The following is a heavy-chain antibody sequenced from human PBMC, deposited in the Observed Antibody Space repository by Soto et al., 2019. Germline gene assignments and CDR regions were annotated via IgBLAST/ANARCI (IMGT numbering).Heavy chain of an antibody. CDR1: GYTFSAYY. Sequence: ASVKVSCKASGYTFSAYYIHWVRQAPGQGLEWVGWINPRNGATSYALKFQGRVTMTRDTSISTAYMDLSRLRSEDTALYYCARIHPTSLYYYAMDVWGQGTTVTVSS. V-gene: IGHV1-2*02. J-gene: IGHJ6*02. CDR2: INPRNGAT. CDR3: ARIHPTSLYYYAMDV. D-gene: IGHD3-10*01.